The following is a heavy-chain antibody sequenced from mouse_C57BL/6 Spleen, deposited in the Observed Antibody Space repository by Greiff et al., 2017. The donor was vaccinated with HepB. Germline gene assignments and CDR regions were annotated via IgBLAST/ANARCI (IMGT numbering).Heavy chain of an antibody. Sequence: EVKLVESGPGMVKPSQSLSLTCTVTGYSITSGYDWHWIRHFPGNKLEWMGYISYSGSTNYNPSLKSRISITHDTSKNHFFLKLNSVTTEDTATYYCARYDYDGFDYWGQGTTLTVSS. CDR2: ISYSGST. D-gene: IGHD2-4*01. CDR3: ARYDYDGFDY. CDR1: GYSITSGYD. V-gene: IGHV3-1*01. J-gene: IGHJ2*01.